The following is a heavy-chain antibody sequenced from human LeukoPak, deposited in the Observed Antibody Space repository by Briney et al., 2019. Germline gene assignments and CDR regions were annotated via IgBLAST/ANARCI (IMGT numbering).Heavy chain of an antibody. CDR3: AELGITMIGGV. CDR2: ISGSSSFI. CDR1: GFTFSSYS. V-gene: IGHV3-21*01. J-gene: IGHJ6*04. D-gene: IGHD3-10*02. Sequence: GGSLRLSCAASGFTFSSYSMNWVRQAPGKGLEWVSSISGSSSFIYYADSVKGRFTISRDNAKNSLYLQMNSLRAEDTAVYYCAELGITMIGGVWGKGTTVTISS.